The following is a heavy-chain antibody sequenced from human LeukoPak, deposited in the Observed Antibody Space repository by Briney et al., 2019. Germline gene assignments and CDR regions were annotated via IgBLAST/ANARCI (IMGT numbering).Heavy chain of an antibody. D-gene: IGHD2-15*01. Sequence: SETLSLTCTVSGGSISSYNWSWIRQPPGKGLEWIGYIYYSGSTNYNPSLKSRVTISVDTSKNQFSLKLSSVTAADTAVYYCARDVVVAATHSHYYYGMDVWGQGTTVTASS. CDR3: ARDVVVAATHSHYYYGMDV. V-gene: IGHV4-59*01. CDR1: GGSISSYN. CDR2: IYYSGST. J-gene: IGHJ6*02.